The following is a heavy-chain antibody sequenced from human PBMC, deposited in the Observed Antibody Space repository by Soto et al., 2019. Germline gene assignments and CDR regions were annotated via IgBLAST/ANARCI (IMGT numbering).Heavy chain of an antibody. V-gene: IGHV4-30-4*01. CDR3: ARLVDTAMVIFDY. CDR2: IYYSGST. J-gene: IGHJ4*02. D-gene: IGHD5-18*01. Sequence: SETMSLTCTFSGFSISSGYYYLSWKRQPPGKGLEWIGYIYYSGSTYYNPSLKSRVTISVDTSKNQFSLKLSSVTAADTAVYYCARLVDTAMVIFDYWGQGTLVTVSS. CDR1: GFSISSGYYY.